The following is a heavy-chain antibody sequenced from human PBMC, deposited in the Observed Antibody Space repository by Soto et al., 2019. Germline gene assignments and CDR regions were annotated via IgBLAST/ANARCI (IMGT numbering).Heavy chain of an antibody. J-gene: IGHJ6*02. V-gene: IGHV1-46*01. CDR1: GYTFTTYY. CDR3: ARRAYNYANMDV. CDR2: INPSGGST. Sequence: QVQLVQSGAEVKKPGASVKVSCETSGYTFTTYYMHWVRRAPGQGLEWMGMINPSGGSTRYAQKFQGRVTMTRDTSTRTIYMELSILRRDDTAIYYCARRAYNYANMDVWGQGTTVTVSS. D-gene: IGHD5-18*01.